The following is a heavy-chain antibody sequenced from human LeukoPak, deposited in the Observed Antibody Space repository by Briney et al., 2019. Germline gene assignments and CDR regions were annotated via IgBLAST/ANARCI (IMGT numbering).Heavy chain of an antibody. J-gene: IGHJ4*02. V-gene: IGHV3-23*01. CDR2: ISGSGGST. Sequence: KTGGSLRLSCATSGFTFDDYAMTWVRQAPGKGLEWVSTISGSGGSTYYADSVKGRFTISRDNSKSTLYLQMNSLRADDTAVYYCAKVAAVGATYFDYWGQGTLLTVSS. CDR3: AKVAAVGATYFDY. D-gene: IGHD1-26*01. CDR1: GFTFDDYA.